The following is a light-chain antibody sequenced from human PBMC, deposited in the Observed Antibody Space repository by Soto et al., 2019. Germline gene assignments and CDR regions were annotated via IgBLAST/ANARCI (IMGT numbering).Light chain of an antibody. V-gene: IGKV1-39*01. CDR1: QSIDNY. CDR2: AAS. CDR3: HQCFSLPPT. J-gene: IGKJ1*01. Sequence: DIQMTQSPSSLSASVGDRVTITCRASQSIDNYLSWYQQIPGKAPKLLIYAASNLQRGVPSRFSGSGSGTEFLLSISNLQPGDFAVYYCHQCFSLPPTFGHGTKVENK.